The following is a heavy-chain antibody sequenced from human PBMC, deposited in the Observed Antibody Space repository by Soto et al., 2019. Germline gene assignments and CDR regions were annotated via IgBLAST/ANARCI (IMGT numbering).Heavy chain of an antibody. CDR2: ISGSGGSA. J-gene: IGHJ5*02. Sequence: VGSLRLSCAASGFTFSSYAMSWVRQAPGKGLEWVSAISGSGGSAYYADSVKGRFTISRDNSKNTLYLQMNSLRAEDTAVYYCAKERLTGPPHEFWFEPWGQGTLVTVSS. V-gene: IGHV3-23*01. D-gene: IGHD7-27*01. CDR3: AKERLTGPPHEFWFEP. CDR1: GFTFSSYA.